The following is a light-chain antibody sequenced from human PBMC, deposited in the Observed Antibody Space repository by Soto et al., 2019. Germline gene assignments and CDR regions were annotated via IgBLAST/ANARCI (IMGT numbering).Light chain of an antibody. J-gene: IGKJ1*01. CDR1: QSISRQ. CDR2: QAS. Sequence: DIQMTQSPSTLSASVGDRVSITCRASQSISRQLAWYQQKPGKAPNLLIYQASNLETGVPSRFTGSGSGTEFTLTIRSLQPADLATYYCLPYQSYWTFGQGTKVEV. V-gene: IGKV1-5*03. CDR3: LPYQSYWT.